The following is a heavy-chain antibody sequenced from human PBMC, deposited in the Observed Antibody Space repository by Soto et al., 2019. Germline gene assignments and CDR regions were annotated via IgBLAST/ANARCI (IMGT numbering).Heavy chain of an antibody. CDR3: AKDRRNDYYYYYGMDV. Sequence: LSCSASGFPFNSYGMHWVRQGPGKGLEWVAVISYDGSNKYYADSVKGRFTISRDNSKNTLYLQMNSLRAEDTAVYYCAKDRRNDYYYYYGMDVSGQGTTVTVS. D-gene: IGHD1-1*01. CDR1: GFPFNSYG. CDR2: ISYDGSNK. V-gene: IGHV3-30*18. J-gene: IGHJ6*02.